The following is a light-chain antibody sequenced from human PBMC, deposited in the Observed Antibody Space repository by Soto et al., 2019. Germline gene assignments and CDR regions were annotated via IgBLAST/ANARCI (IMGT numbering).Light chain of an antibody. V-gene: IGKV2-28*01. CDR2: LGS. CDR1: QSLLHSNGYNY. J-gene: IGKJ5*01. Sequence: DIVMTQSPLSLPVTPGEPASISCRSSQSLLHSNGYNYLDWYLQKPGQSPQLLIYLGSNRSSRVPDRFSGSGSGTDFILKISRVEAEDVGAYYCMQALQTPITFGQGTRLEIK. CDR3: MQALQTPIT.